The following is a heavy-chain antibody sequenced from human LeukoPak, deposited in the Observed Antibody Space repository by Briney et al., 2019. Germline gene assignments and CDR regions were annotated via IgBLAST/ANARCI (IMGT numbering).Heavy chain of an antibody. V-gene: IGHV4-34*01. J-gene: IGHJ4*02. CDR3: AREDPVATNFDY. CDR2: INHSGST. Sequence: SETLSLTCAVYGGSFSGYYWSWIRQPPGKGLEWIGEINHSGSTNYNPSLKSRVTISVDTSKNQFSLKLSSVTAADTAVYYCAREDPVATNFDYWGQGTLVTVSS. CDR1: GGSFSGYY. D-gene: IGHD5-12*01.